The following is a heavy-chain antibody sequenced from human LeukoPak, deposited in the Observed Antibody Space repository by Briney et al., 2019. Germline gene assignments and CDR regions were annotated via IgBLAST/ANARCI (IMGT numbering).Heavy chain of an antibody. J-gene: IGHJ4*02. CDR3: AKGSDPRTAKVTCFDY. V-gene: IGHV3-23*01. CDR2: ISGSGGST. D-gene: IGHD5-18*01. Sequence: GGSLRLSCAASGFTFSSYAMSWVRQAPGKGLEWVSAISGSGGSTYYADSVKGRFTISRDNSKNTLYLQMNSLRAEDTAVYYCAKGSDPRTAKVTCFDYWAQGTLVTVSS. CDR1: GFTFSSYA.